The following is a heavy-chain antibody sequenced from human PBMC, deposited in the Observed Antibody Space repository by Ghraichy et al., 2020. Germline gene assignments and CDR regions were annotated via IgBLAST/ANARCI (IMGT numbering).Heavy chain of an antibody. V-gene: IGHV3-21*01. CDR3: ARDPGYCSGGRCYGDAFDI. CDR2: ISSSSSYI. J-gene: IGHJ3*02. Sequence: GESLNISCAASGFTFSSYRMNWVRQAPGKRLEWVSFISSSSSYIYYADSVKGRFTISRDNAKNSLYLQMNSLRVEDTAVYYCARDPGYCSGGRCYGDAFDIWGQGTMVTVSS. D-gene: IGHD2-15*01. CDR1: GFTFSSYR.